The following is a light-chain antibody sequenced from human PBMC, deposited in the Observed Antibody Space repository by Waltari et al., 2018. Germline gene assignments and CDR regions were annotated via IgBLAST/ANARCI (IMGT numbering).Light chain of an antibody. J-gene: IGLJ1*01. Sequence: QSALTQPASVSGSPGHSITISCTGTIRDVVGFNYVSWYQQHPGKAPKLMIYDVSDRPAGISNRFSGSKSGNTASLTISGLQAEDEADYYCGSYTSSSPYVFGTGTKVTVL. CDR3: GSYTSSSPYV. V-gene: IGLV2-14*03. CDR1: IRDVVGFNY. CDR2: DVS.